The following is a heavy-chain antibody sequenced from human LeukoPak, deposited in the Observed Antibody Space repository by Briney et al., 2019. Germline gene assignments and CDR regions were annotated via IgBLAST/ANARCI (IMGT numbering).Heavy chain of an antibody. Sequence: PGRSLRLSCAASGFTFSSYDMHWVRQAPGKGLEWVAVIWYDGSNKYYADSVKGRFTISRDNSKNTLYLQMNSLRAEGTAMYYCARDYYDSSGYYYWGQGTLVTVSS. V-gene: IGHV3-33*01. CDR3: ARDYYDSSGYYY. CDR2: IWYDGSNK. J-gene: IGHJ4*02. D-gene: IGHD3-22*01. CDR1: GFTFSSYD.